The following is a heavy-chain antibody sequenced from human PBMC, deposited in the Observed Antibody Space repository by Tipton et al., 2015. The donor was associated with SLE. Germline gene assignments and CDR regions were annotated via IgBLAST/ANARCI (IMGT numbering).Heavy chain of an antibody. Sequence: TLSLTCTVSGGSISSYYWGWIRQPPGKGLEWIGRIFTSGSATYNPSLKSRVTISLDTSKNQFSLKLTSVTAADTAVYFCAGGNYPPPTFDYWGQGSLVTVSS. V-gene: IGHV4-4*07. CDR2: IFTSGSA. CDR1: GGSISSYY. J-gene: IGHJ4*02. D-gene: IGHD1-26*01. CDR3: AGGNYPPPTFDY.